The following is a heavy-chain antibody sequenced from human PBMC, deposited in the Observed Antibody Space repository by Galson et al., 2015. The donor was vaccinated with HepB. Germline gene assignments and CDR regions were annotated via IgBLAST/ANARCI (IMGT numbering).Heavy chain of an antibody. CDR2: IYYSGST. J-gene: IGHJ4*02. Sequence: TLSLTCTVSGGSISSGGYYWSWIRQHPGKGLEWIGYIYYSGSTYYNPSLKSRVTISVDTSKNQFSLKLSSVTAADTAVYYCARADSSGWYFDYWGQGTLVTVSS. CDR1: GGSISSGGYY. CDR3: ARADSSGWYFDY. V-gene: IGHV4-31*03. D-gene: IGHD3-22*01.